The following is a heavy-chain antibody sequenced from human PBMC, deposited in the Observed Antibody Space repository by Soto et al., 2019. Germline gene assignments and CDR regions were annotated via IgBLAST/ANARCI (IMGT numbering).Heavy chain of an antibody. V-gene: IGHV3-9*01. CDR1: GFTFDDYA. CDR2: ISWNSGSI. J-gene: IGHJ6*02. D-gene: IGHD3-10*01. CDR3: AKDTYYVSGSDYSIYGMDV. Sequence: PGGSLRLSCAASGFTFDDYAMHWVRQAPGKGLEWVSGISWNSGSIGYADSVKGRFTISRDNAKNSLYLQMNSLRAEDTALYYCAKDTYYVSGSDYSIYGMDVWGQGTTVTVSS.